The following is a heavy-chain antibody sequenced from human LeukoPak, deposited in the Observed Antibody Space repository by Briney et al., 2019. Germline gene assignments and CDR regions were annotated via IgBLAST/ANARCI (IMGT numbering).Heavy chain of an antibody. V-gene: IGHV4-34*01. CDR3: ARVKGDTAMVSDY. J-gene: IGHJ4*02. D-gene: IGHD5-18*01. CDR2: INHSGST. Sequence: SETLSLTCAVYGGSFSGYYWSWIRQPPGKGLEWIGEINHSGSTNYNPSLKSRVTISVDTSKNQSSLKLSSMTATDTAVYYCARVKGDTAMVSDYWGQGTLVTVSS. CDR1: GGSFSGYY.